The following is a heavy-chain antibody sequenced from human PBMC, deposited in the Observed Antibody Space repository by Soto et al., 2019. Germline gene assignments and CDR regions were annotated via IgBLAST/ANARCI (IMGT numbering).Heavy chain of an antibody. V-gene: IGHV1-69*13. J-gene: IGHJ6*02. D-gene: IGHD2-8*01. Sequence: ASVKVSCKASGGTFSSYAISWVRQAPGQGLEWMGVIIPIFDTANYAQKFQGRVTITADESTSTAYMELSSLRSEDTAVYYCASVLMVYATRYGDYYYYGMDVWGQGTTVTVSS. CDR3: ASVLMVYATRYGDYYYYGMDV. CDR2: IIPIFDTA. CDR1: GGTFSSYA.